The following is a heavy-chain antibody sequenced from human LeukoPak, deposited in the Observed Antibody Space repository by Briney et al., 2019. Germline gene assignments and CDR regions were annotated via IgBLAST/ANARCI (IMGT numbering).Heavy chain of an antibody. CDR2: IIPIFGTA. J-gene: IGHJ4*02. CDR1: GGTFSSYA. Sequence: SVKVSCKASGGTFSSYAISWVRQAPGQGLEWMGGIIPIFGTANYAQKFQGRVTMTRDTSIGTAYMELSRLGSDDTAIYYCARDIASLTMIRGVEQNDYWGQGTLVTVSS. D-gene: IGHD3-10*01. V-gene: IGHV1-69*05. CDR3: ARDIASLTMIRGVEQNDY.